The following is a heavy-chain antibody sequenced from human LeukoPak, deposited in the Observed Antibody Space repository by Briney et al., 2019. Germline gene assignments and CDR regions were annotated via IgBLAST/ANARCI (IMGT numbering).Heavy chain of an antibody. J-gene: IGHJ4*02. CDR3: ARWHSHGRYFDY. D-gene: IGHD2-21*01. Sequence: SETLSLTCTVSGGSISGYYWNWIRQPPGQGLEWIGYTSDSGGHTDYKPSLKRRVAISVDTSKHQFSLKLTSATAADTAVYYCARWHSHGRYFDYWGQGALVTVSS. CDR2: TSDSGGHT. V-gene: IGHV4-59*01. CDR1: GGSISGYY.